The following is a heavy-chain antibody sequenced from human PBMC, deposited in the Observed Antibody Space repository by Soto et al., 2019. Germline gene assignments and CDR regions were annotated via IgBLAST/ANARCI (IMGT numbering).Heavy chain of an antibody. V-gene: IGHV3-33*01. D-gene: IGHD5-18*01. CDR3: ARGGYEKDSGSDYYGMDV. CDR2: IWYDGSKI. Sequence: SLRLSCAASGFTFSTYAMHWVRQAPGKGLEWVAVIWYDGSKIYYADSVMGRFTISRDNSKNTLDLQMNSLRAEDTAVYYCARGGYEKDSGSDYYGMDVWGQGTTVTVSS. CDR1: GFTFSTYA. J-gene: IGHJ6*02.